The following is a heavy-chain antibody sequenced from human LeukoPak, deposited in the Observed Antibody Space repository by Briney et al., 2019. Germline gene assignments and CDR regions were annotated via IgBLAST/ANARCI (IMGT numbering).Heavy chain of an antibody. Sequence: GASVKVSCKASGGTFGSYAISWVRQAPGQGLEWMGGIIPIFGTANYAQKFQGRVTITMDESTSTAYMELSSLRSEDTAVYYCARGDLKYTMVRGVITDYYYYYMDVWGKGTTVTVSS. V-gene: IGHV1-69*05. CDR1: GGTFGSYA. CDR2: IIPIFGTA. CDR3: ARGDLKYTMVRGVITDYYYYYMDV. D-gene: IGHD3-10*01. J-gene: IGHJ6*03.